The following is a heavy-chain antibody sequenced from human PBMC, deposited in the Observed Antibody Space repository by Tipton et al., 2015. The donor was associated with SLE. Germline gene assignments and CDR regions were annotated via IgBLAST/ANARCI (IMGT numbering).Heavy chain of an antibody. CDR3: AKGEAAAGRFDY. CDR2: VSGSGGST. J-gene: IGHJ4*02. Sequence: SLRLSCTASGFTFSSYGMSWVRQAPGKGLEWVSSVSGSGGSTYYADSVKGRFTVSRDNSKNTLYLQMNSLRADDTAVYFCAKGEAAAGRFDYWGQGTPVTVSS. D-gene: IGHD6-13*01. CDR1: GFTFSSYG. V-gene: IGHV3-23*01.